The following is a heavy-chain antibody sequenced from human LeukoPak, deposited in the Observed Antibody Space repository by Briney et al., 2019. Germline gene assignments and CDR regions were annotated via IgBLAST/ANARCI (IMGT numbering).Heavy chain of an antibody. Sequence: SETLSLTCTVPGGSISSYYWSWIRQPPGKGLEWIGYIYYSGSTNYNPSLKSRVTISVDTSKNQFSLKLSSVTAADTAVYYCARSTSITFNFYYYYGMDVWGQGTTVTVSS. D-gene: IGHD1-20*01. CDR3: ARSTSITFNFYYYYGMDV. V-gene: IGHV4-59*08. CDR2: IYYSGST. J-gene: IGHJ6*02. CDR1: GGSISSYY.